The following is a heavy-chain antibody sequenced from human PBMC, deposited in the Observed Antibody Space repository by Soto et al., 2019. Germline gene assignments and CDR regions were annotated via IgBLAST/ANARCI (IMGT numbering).Heavy chain of an antibody. Sequence: PGGSLRLSCAASGFTFSSYGMHWVRQAPGKGLEWVAVIWYDGSNKYYADSVKDRFTISRDNSENTLYLQMNSLRAEDTAVYYCARDLFYGSYYYYYGMDVWGQGTTVTVSS. CDR2: IWYDGSNK. D-gene: IGHD3-10*01. J-gene: IGHJ6*02. CDR3: ARDLFYGSYYYYYGMDV. CDR1: GFTFSSYG. V-gene: IGHV3-33*01.